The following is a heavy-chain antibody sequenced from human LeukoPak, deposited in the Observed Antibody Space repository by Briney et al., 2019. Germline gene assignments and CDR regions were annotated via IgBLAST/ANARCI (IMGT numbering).Heavy chain of an antibody. D-gene: IGHD5-18*01. Sequence: GGSLRLSCAVSGLTFSSSWMDWVRQAPGKGLEWVASINPDGNMRYSADSVKGRFTISRDNAENSLYLQMNSLRVEDTAFYYCARDLAYSRLDYWGQGMLVTVSS. CDR3: ARDLAYSRLDY. CDR1: GLTFSSSW. V-gene: IGHV3-7*01. J-gene: IGHJ4*02. CDR2: INPDGNMR.